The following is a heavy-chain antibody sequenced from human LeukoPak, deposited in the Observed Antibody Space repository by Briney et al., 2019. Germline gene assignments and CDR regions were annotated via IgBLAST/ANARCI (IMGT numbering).Heavy chain of an antibody. V-gene: IGHV3-23*01. CDR3: ANSGLNRFEY. CDR1: GFTFSRHG. Sequence: GGSLRLSCVASGFTFSRHGMNWVRQAPGKGLEWVSGISPSGDIKYYVDSVKGRFTVSRDNSKNTLYLQINSLRDEDTAVYYCANSGLNRFEYWGQGALVTVSS. CDR2: ISPSGDIK. D-gene: IGHD2-15*01. J-gene: IGHJ4*02.